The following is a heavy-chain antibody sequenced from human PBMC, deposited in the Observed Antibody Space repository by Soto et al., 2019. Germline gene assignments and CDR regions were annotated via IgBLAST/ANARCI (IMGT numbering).Heavy chain of an antibody. J-gene: IGHJ4*02. V-gene: IGHV3-33*01. CDR2: IWNDGSDK. CDR3: ARFALSGRNSRPIEY. CDR1: GFSFRDYG. Sequence: PGGSLRLSCAASGFSFRDYGMHWVRQAPGKGLEWVAVIWNDGSDKFYGASVKGRYTISRDSSRDTLFLQMNSLRAEDTAVYYCARFALSGRNSRPIEYWGQGTLVTVSS. D-gene: IGHD1-26*01.